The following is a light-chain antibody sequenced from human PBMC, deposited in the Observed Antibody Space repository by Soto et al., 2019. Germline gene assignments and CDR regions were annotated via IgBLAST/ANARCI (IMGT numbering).Light chain of an antibody. V-gene: IGKV1-39*01. Sequence: DIQMTQSPSSLSASVGDTVTITCRASQSISGHLNWYQQKPGKVPKLLIYAASNLHSGVPSRFSGSGSETDFALTISSLQPEDFATYYCHQRFITPNPLGQGTRLEIK. CDR3: HQRFITPNP. CDR1: QSISGH. CDR2: AAS. J-gene: IGKJ2*01.